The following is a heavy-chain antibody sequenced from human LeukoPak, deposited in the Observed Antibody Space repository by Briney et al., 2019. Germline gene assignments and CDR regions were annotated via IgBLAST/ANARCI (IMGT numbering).Heavy chain of an antibody. D-gene: IGHD4-17*01. CDR1: GGSISSYY. Sequence: SETLSLTCTVSGGSISSYYWSWIRQPPGKGLEWIGYIYYSGSTNYNPSLKSRVTISVDTSKNQFSLKLSSVTAADTAVYYCARAEMTTVTRSHFDYWGQGTLVTVSS. J-gene: IGHJ4*02. CDR2: IYYSGST. CDR3: ARAEMTTVTRSHFDY. V-gene: IGHV4-59*01.